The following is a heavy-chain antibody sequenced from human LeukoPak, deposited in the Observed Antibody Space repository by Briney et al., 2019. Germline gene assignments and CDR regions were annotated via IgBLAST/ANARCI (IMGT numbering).Heavy chain of an antibody. CDR2: ISAYNGNT. V-gene: IGHV1-18*01. Sequence: ASVKVSCKASGYTFTSYGISWVRQAPGQVLEWMGWISAYNGNTNYAQKLQGRVTMTTDTSTSTAYMELRSLRSDETAVYYCARVPNYYDSSGYYLPGDYWGQGTLVTVSS. J-gene: IGHJ4*02. D-gene: IGHD3-22*01. CDR1: GYTFTSYG. CDR3: ARVPNYYDSSGYYLPGDY.